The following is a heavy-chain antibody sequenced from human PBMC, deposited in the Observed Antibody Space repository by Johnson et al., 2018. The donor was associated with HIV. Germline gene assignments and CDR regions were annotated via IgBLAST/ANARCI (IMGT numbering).Heavy chain of an antibody. V-gene: IGHV3-20*04. D-gene: IGHD6-13*01. CDR2: INWNGGST. CDR1: GFTFSSYA. CDR3: AREGIAAAGPGDDAFDI. Sequence: VQLVESGGGLVQPGGSLRLSCAASGFTFSSYAMSWVRQAPGKGLEWVSGINWNGGSTGYADSVKGRFTISRDNAKNSLYLQMNSLRAEDTAVYYCAREGIAAAGPGDDAFDIWGQGTMVTVSS. J-gene: IGHJ3*02.